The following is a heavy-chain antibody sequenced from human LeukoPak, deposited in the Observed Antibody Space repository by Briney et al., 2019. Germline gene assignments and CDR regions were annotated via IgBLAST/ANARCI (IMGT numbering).Heavy chain of an antibody. CDR1: GFTFSSYG. J-gene: IGHJ4*02. CDR3: AKGKGMITFGGVIVRDLGSDY. V-gene: IGHV3-30*02. Sequence: GGSLRLSCAASGFTFSSYGMHWVRQAPGKGLEWVTFIRYDGSNKYYADSVKGRFTISRDNSKNTLNLHMNSLRAEDTAVYYCAKGKGMITFGGVIVRDLGSDYWGQGTLVTVSS. D-gene: IGHD3-16*02. CDR2: IRYDGSNK.